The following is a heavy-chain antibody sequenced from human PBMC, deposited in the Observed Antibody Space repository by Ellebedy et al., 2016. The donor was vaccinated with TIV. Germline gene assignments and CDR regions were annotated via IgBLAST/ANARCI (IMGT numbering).Heavy chain of an antibody. V-gene: IGHV4-31*03. D-gene: IGHD3-9*01. Sequence: MPSETLSLTCTVSGDSISRGGYYWGWIRQHPGKGLEWIGYIYYSGSNYYNPSLESRVTISLDTSKNQFSLRLSSVTAADTAVYYCARCHYDILTGLPSGMDVWGQGTTVTVSS. CDR1: GDSISRGGYY. CDR2: IYYSGSN. CDR3: ARCHYDILTGLPSGMDV. J-gene: IGHJ6*02.